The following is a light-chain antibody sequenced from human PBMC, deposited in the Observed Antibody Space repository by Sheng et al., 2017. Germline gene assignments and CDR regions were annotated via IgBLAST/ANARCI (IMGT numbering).Light chain of an antibody. V-gene: IGKV3-11*01. J-gene: IGKJ3*01. Sequence: EIVLTQSPATLSLSPGERATLSCRASQSVSSYLAWYQQKPGQAPRLLIYDASNRATGIPARFSGSGSGTDFTLTISSLEPEDFAVYYCQQRFTFGP. CDR2: DAS. CDR1: QSVSSY. CDR3: QQRFT.